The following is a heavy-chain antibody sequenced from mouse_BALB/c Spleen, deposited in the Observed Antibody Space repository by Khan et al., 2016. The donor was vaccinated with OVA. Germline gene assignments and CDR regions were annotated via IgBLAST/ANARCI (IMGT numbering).Heavy chain of an antibody. CDR3: ATSYFYGYYFDY. J-gene: IGHJ2*01. Sequence: EVELVESGGGLVQSGGSRKLSCAASGFTFTSYGMHWIRQAPEKGLEWVAYISSDSNTIYYADTVKGRFTISRDNPKNTLFLQMTSLRSGDTAMYFCATSYFYGYYFDYWGQGTTLRVSS. D-gene: IGHD1-1*01. CDR1: GFTFTSYG. CDR2: ISSDSNTI. V-gene: IGHV5-17*02.